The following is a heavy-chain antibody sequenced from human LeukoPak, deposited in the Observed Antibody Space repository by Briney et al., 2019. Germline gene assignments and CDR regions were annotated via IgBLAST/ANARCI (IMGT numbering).Heavy chain of an antibody. CDR3: AKDFSSGYYYFDF. CDR2: IKQDGSEE. D-gene: IGHD3-22*01. V-gene: IGHV3-7*03. J-gene: IGHJ4*02. Sequence: GGSLRLSCAASGFTFSNYWMSWARQAPGKGLEWVAHIKQDGSEEYYVDSVKGRFTISRDNAKRSLYLQMNSLKPEDTALYYCAKDFSSGYYYFDFWGQGTLVTVSS. CDR1: GFTFSNYW.